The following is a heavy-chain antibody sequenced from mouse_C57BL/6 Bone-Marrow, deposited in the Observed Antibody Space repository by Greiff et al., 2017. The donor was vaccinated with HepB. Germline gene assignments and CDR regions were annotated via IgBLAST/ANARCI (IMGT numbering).Heavy chain of an antibody. CDR3: ARYDYCTSYAMDY. Sequence: EVQLVESGGGLVQLGGSLSLSCAASGFTFTDYYMSWVRQPPGNALEWLGFIRNKANGYTTEYIASVKGRFTISRDNSQSILYLQMNALRAEDSATYYCARYDYCTSYAMDYWGQGTSFTVSS. CDR1: GFTFTDYY. J-gene: IGHJ4*01. D-gene: IGHD1-1*01. V-gene: IGHV7-3*01. CDR2: IRNKANGYTT.